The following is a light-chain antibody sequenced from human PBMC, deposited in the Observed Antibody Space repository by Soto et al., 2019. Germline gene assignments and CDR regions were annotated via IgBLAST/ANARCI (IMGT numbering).Light chain of an antibody. V-gene: IGKV1-27*01. CDR2: EAS. CDR3: QKYNRAPRT. CDR1: QDISDH. J-gene: IGKJ1*01. Sequence: DFQMTQSPSSLSASVGDRVTITCRASQDISDHLAWYQHKPAKVPKLLIYEASTLQSGVPSRFSGGGSGTDFTLTISSLQPEDVATYYCQKYNRAPRTFGQGTKVDLK.